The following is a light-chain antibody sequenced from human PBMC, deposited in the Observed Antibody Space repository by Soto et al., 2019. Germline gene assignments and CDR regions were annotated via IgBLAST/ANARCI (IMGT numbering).Light chain of an antibody. CDR1: ALPKQY. V-gene: IGLV3-25*03. J-gene: IGLJ1*01. CDR3: QSADKSGTYV. Sequence: SYELTQPPSVSVSPGQMARITCSGDALPKQYAYWYQQKPGQAPVLLIYKNSERPSGNPERFSGSSSGTTVTLTISGVQAEDEADYYCQSADKSGTYVFGTGTKLTVL. CDR2: KNS.